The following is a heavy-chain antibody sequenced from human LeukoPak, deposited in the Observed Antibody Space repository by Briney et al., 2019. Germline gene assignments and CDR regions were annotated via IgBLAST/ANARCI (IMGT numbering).Heavy chain of an antibody. Sequence: PSETLSLTCTVSGGSISSYYWSWIRQPPGKGLEWIGYIYYSGSTNYNPSLKSRVTISVDTSKNQFSLKLSSVTAADTAVYYCARGSYYYDSSGYEGFDYWGQGTLVTVSS. CDR2: IYYSGST. CDR1: GGSISSYY. CDR3: ARGSYYYDSSGYEGFDY. D-gene: IGHD3-22*01. V-gene: IGHV4-59*01. J-gene: IGHJ4*02.